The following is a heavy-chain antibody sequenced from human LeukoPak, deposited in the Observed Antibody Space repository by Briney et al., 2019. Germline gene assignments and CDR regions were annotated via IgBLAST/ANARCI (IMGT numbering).Heavy chain of an antibody. V-gene: IGHV3-7*01. J-gene: IGHJ4*02. D-gene: IGHD4-17*01. CDR3: ARLGARQVLDY. CDR2: IKQDGGEK. CDR1: GFTFSSYW. Sequence: GRSLRLSCAASGFTFSSYWMSWVRQAPGKGLEWVANIKQDGGEKYYVDSVKGRFTISRDNAKNSLYLQMSSLRAEDAAVYYCARLGARQVLDYWGQGTLVTVSS.